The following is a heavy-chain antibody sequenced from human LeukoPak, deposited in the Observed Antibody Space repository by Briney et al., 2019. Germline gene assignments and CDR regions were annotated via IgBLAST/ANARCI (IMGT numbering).Heavy chain of an antibody. CDR3: ARSLIVASEDY. Sequence: GGCLRLSCAASGFRFDSFYMGWIRQVPGKGLDYIALISASGAVPYYAESVEGRFTISRDNAKNSVSLQMNSLSADDTAIYYCARSLIVASEDYWGQGTQVIVSS. CDR2: ISASGAVP. D-gene: IGHD3-22*01. CDR1: GFRFDSFY. V-gene: IGHV3-11*04. J-gene: IGHJ4*02.